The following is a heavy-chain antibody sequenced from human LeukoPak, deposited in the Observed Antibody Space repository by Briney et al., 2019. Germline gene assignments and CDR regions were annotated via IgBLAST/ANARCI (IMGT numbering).Heavy chain of an antibody. Sequence: GGSLRLSCAASGFTFSSYAMHWVRQAPGKGLEWVAVISYDGSNKYYADSVKGRFTISRDNSKNTLYLQMNSLRAEDTAVYYCARARMGLNLDYWGQGTLVTVSS. D-gene: IGHD1-26*01. CDR3: ARARMGLNLDY. CDR1: GFTFSSYA. J-gene: IGHJ4*02. CDR2: ISYDGSNK. V-gene: IGHV3-30*01.